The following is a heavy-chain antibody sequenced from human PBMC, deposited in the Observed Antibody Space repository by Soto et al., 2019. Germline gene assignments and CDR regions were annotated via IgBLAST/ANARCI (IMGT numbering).Heavy chain of an antibody. J-gene: IGHJ4*02. D-gene: IGHD3-22*01. CDR1: GFTFSSYA. CDR2: ISGSGGST. CDR3: AKDGGSDYYDSSGYYY. Sequence: GGSLRLSCAASGFTFSSYAMSWVRQAPGKGLEWVSAISGSGGSTYYADSVKGRFTISRDNSKNTLYLQMNSLRAEDTAVYYCAKDGGSDYYDSSGYYYWGQGTLVTVSS. V-gene: IGHV3-23*01.